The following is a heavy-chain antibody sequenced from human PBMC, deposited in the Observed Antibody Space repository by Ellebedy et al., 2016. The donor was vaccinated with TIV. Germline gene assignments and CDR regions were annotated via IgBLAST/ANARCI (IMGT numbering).Heavy chain of an antibody. CDR3: ARDWGRGYGMDV. CDR2: ISNDFSAI. J-gene: IGHJ6*02. D-gene: IGHD3-16*01. Sequence: GGSLRLSCAASGFTFSRYSMNWVRQATGKGLEWVSYISNDFSAIYYADSVKGRFTISRDNAKNSLYLQMNSLRAEDTAVYYVARDWGRGYGMDVWGQGTTATVSS. CDR1: GFTFSRYS. V-gene: IGHV3-48*04.